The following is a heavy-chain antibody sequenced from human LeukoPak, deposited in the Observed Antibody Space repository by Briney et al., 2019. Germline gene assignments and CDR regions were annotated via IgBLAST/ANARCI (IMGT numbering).Heavy chain of an antibody. V-gene: IGHV1-8*01. Sequence: ASVKVSCKASGYTFTSYDINWVRQATGQGLEWMGWMNPNSGNTGYAQKFQGRVTMTRNTSISTAYMELSSLRSEDTAVYYYARGSSLGYCSGGSCYGGDYWGQGTLVTVSS. J-gene: IGHJ4*02. CDR3: ARGSSLGYCSGGSCYGGDY. D-gene: IGHD2-15*01. CDR2: MNPNSGNT. CDR1: GYTFTSYD.